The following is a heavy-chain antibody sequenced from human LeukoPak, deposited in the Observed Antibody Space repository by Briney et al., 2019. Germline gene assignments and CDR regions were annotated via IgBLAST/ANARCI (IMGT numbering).Heavy chain of an antibody. CDR1: GFTFSDYY. J-gene: IGHJ5*02. CDR2: ISSSGSTI. V-gene: IGHV3-11*04. D-gene: IGHD3-10*01. CDR3: ARGYASGSYYA. Sequence: GGSLRLSCAASGFTFSDYYMSWIRQAPGKGLEWVSYISSSGSTIYYADSVKGRFTISRDNAKSLVFLQVSSLRAEDTAVYYCARGYASGSYYAWGQGTLVTVSS.